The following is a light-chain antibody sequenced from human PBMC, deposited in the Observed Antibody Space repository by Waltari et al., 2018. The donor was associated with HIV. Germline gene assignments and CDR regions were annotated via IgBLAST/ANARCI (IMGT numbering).Light chain of an antibody. V-gene: IGLV3-1*01. CDR3: QAWDSSV. J-gene: IGLJ2*01. CDR2: QDS. CDR1: KLGDKY. Sequence: SYELTQPPSVSVSPGQPASITCSGDKLGDKYACWYQQKPGQSPVLVIYQDSKRPSGIPERFSGSNSGNTATLTISGTQAMDEADYYCQAWDSSVFGGGTKLTVL.